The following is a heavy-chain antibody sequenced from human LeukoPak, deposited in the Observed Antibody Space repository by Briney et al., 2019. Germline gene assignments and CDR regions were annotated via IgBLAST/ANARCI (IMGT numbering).Heavy chain of an antibody. D-gene: IGHD3-3*01. CDR1: GFTFSSYW. J-gene: IGHJ6*03. CDR2: INGDGSDT. V-gene: IGHV3-74*01. Sequence: PGGSLRLSCAASGFTFSSYWMHWVRQAPGKGLVWVSRINGDGSDTSYADSVRGRFTISRDNAKNTLFLQMNSLRAEDTAVYYCAKAYYDFWSGYDYYMDVWGKGTTVTVSS. CDR3: AKAYYDFWSGYDYYMDV.